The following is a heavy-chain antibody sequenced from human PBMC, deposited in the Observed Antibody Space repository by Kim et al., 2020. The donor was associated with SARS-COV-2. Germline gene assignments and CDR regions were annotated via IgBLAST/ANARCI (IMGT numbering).Heavy chain of an antibody. V-gene: IGHV1-69*04. CDR3: AREGGNCSGGSCYFTPQAFNWFDP. D-gene: IGHD2-15*01. CDR2: IIPILGIA. Sequence: SVKVSCKASGGTFSSYTISWVRQAPGQGLEWMGRIIPILGIANYAQKFQGRVTITADKSTSTAYMELSSLRSEDTAVYYCAREGGNCSGGSCYFTPQAFNWFDPWGQGTLVTVSS. J-gene: IGHJ5*02. CDR1: GGTFSSYT.